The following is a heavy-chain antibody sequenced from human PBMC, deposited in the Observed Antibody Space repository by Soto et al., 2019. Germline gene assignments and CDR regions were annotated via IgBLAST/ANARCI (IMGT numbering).Heavy chain of an antibody. D-gene: IGHD2-15*01. V-gene: IGHV3-11*06. CDR1: GFTFSDYY. CDR3: ARVGGYCSGGSCYSGGYFDY. Sequence: QVQLVESGGGLVKPGGSLRLSCAASGFTFSDYYMSWIRQAPGKGLEWVSYISSSSSYTNYADSVKGRFTISRDNAKNSLYLQMNSLRDEDTAVYYCARVGGYCSGGSCYSGGYFDYWGQGTLVTVSS. CDR2: ISSSSSYT. J-gene: IGHJ4*02.